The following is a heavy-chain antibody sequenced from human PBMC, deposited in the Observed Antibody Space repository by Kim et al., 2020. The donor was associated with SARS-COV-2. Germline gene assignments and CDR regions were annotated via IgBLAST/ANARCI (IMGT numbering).Heavy chain of an antibody. Sequence: SETLSLTCTVSGGSVSSGSYYWSWIRQPPGKGLEWIGYIYYSGSTNYNPSLKSRVTISVDTSKNQFSLKLSSVTAADTAVYYCARVCVDYYYYGMDVWGQGTTVTVSS. CDR3: ARVCVDYYYYGMDV. V-gene: IGHV4-61*01. CDR1: GGSVSSGSYY. J-gene: IGHJ6*02. CDR2: IYYSGST.